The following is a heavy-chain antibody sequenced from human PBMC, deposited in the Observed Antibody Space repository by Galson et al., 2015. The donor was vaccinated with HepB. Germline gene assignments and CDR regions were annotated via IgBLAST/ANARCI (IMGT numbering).Heavy chain of an antibody. J-gene: IGHJ4*02. Sequence: SVKVSCKASGGTFSSYAISWVRQAPGQGLEWMGGIIPIFGTANYAQKFQGRVTITADESTSTAYMELSSLRSEDTAVYYCARQPTRYCSSTSCHPFDYWGQGTLVTVSS. V-gene: IGHV1-69*13. CDR1: GGTFSSYA. CDR3: ARQPTRYCSSTSCHPFDY. D-gene: IGHD2-2*01. CDR2: IIPIFGTA.